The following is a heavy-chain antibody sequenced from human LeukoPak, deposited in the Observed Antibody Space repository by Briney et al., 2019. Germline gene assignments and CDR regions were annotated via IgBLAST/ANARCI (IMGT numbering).Heavy chain of an antibody. Sequence: GRSLRLSCAASGFTFSNYAMHWVRQAPGKGLEWVALISHDGSSEYYADSMKGRFTISRDNSKNTFYLQMNSLRAEDTAVYYCARDLYTYFFDLWGQGTLVTVSP. D-gene: IGHD1-14*01. V-gene: IGHV3-30*03. CDR2: ISHDGSSE. CDR1: GFTFSNYA. J-gene: IGHJ4*02. CDR3: ARDLYTYFFDL.